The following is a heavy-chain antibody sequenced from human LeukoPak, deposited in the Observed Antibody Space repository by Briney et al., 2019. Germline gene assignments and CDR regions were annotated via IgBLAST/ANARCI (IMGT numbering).Heavy chain of an antibody. V-gene: IGHV1-18*01. J-gene: IGHJ4*02. D-gene: IGHD4-17*01. CDR3: ARDLGATTVTPFDS. CDR1: GYTFTNFG. CDR2: ISPYNGHT. Sequence: EASVKVSCKASGYTFTNFGISWVRQAPGQGLEWMGWISPYNGHTNYAQKFLGRVTMTTDTSTTTAYLELWSLRSDDTALYYCARDLGATTVTPFDSWGQGTLVTVSS.